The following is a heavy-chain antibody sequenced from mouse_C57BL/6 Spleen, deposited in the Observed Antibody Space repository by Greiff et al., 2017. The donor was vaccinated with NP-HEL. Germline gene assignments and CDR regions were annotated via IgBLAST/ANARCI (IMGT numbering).Heavy chain of an antibody. CDR2: ISSGSSTI. D-gene: IGHD2-2*01. CDR3: ARKWLRRRADYYAMDY. CDR1: GFTFSDYG. J-gene: IGHJ4*01. V-gene: IGHV5-17*01. Sequence: EVMLVESGGGLVKPGGSLKLSCAASGFTFSDYGMHWVRQAPEKGLEWVAYISSGSSTIYYADTVKGRFTISRDNAKNTLFLQMTSLRSEDTAMYYCARKWLRRRADYYAMDYWGQGTSVTVSS.